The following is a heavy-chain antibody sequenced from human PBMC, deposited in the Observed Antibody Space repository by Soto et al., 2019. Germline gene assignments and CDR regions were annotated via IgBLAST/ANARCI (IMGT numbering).Heavy chain of an antibody. CDR3: FLWGLRRVPNGAFDI. V-gene: IGHV1-69*01. Sequence: QVQLVQSGAEVKKPGSSVKVSCKASGGTFSSYAISWVRQAPGQGLEWMGGIIPIFGTANYAKKFQGRVTITADESTSTAYMELSSLRSEDTAVYYCFLWGLRRVPNGAFDIWGQGTMVTVSS. CDR1: GGTFSSYA. J-gene: IGHJ3*02. D-gene: IGHD3-16*01. CDR2: IIPIFGTA.